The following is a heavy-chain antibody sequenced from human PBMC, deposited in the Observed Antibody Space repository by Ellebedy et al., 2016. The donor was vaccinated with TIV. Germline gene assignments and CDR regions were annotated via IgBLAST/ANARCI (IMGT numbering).Heavy chain of an antibody. D-gene: IGHD3-16*01. J-gene: IGHJ2*01. Sequence: GESLKISXKGSGYSFARYWIAWVRQMPGKGLEWMGIIYPGDSETRYSPSFQGHVTISADKSTNTAYLQWSSLKASDTAMYYCARHSWRSDWFFDLWGRGTLATVSS. V-gene: IGHV5-51*01. CDR1: GYSFARYW. CDR2: IYPGDSET. CDR3: ARHSWRSDWFFDL.